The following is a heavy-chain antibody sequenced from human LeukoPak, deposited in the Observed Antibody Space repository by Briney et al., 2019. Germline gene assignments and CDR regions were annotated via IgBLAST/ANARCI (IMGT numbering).Heavy chain of an antibody. CDR2: IYYSGST. CDR1: GGSISSGGYY. Sequence: TLSPTCPVSGGSISSGGYYWSWIRQHPGKGLEWIGYIYYSGSTYYNPSLKSRVTISVDTSKNQFSLKLSSVTAADTAVYYCARDPSSSSGSGYYFDYWGQGTLVTVSS. CDR3: ARDPSSSSGSGYYFDY. J-gene: IGHJ4*02. V-gene: IGHV4-31*03. D-gene: IGHD3-22*01.